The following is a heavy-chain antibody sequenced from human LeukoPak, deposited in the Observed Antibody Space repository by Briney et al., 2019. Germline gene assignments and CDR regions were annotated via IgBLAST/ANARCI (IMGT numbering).Heavy chain of an antibody. CDR2: IYPGDSDT. Sequence: GESLKISCKGSGYSFTTYWIGWVRQMPGKGLEWMGIIYPGDSDTTYSPSFQGQVTISADKSISTAYLHWSSLKASDTAVYFCARPVDYGDYSGAFDIWGQGTMVTVSS. CDR3: ARPVDYGDYSGAFDI. V-gene: IGHV5-51*01. D-gene: IGHD4-17*01. CDR1: GYSFTTYW. J-gene: IGHJ3*02.